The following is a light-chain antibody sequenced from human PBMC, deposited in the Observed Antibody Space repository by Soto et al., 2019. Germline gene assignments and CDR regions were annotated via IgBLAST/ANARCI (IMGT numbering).Light chain of an antibody. CDR1: QGINIH. J-gene: IGKJ3*01. CDR3: QQLNIYPLT. CDR2: SAS. V-gene: IGKV1-9*01. Sequence: DIQLTQSPSFLSASEGDRVTITCRASQGINIHLAWYQQKPGKAPKLLIDSASTLQSGVPSRFSGSGSGTEFTLTIHSLQPEDFATYYCQQLNIYPLTFGHGTRVHIK.